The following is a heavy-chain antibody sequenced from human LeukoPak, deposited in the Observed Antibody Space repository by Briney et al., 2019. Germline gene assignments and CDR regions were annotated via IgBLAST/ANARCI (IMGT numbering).Heavy chain of an antibody. CDR1: GGPFSGYY. D-gene: IGHD5-18*01. J-gene: IGHJ4*02. CDR3: ARGTAMVTVDY. Sequence: SETLSLTRAVYGGPFSGYYWSWIRQPPGKGLEWIGEINHSGSTNYNPSLKSRVTISVDTSKNQFSLKLSSVTAADTAVYYCARGTAMVTVDYWGKGTLV. CDR2: INHSGST. V-gene: IGHV4-34*01.